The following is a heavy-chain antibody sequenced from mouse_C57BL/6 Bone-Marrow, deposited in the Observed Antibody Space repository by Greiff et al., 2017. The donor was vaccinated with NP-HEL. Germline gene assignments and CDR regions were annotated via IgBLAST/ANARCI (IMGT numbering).Heavy chain of an antibody. CDR1: GYTFTDYY. CDR2: IFPGSGST. J-gene: IGHJ4*01. Sequence: VQLQQSGPELVKPGASVKISCKASGYTFTDYYINWVKQRPGQGLEWIGWIFPGSGSTYYNEKFKGKATLTVDKSSSTAYMLLSSLTSEDSAVYCCARSGLWLRRAGAYWGQGTSVTVSS. CDR3: ARSGLWLRRAGAY. D-gene: IGHD2-2*01. V-gene: IGHV1-75*01.